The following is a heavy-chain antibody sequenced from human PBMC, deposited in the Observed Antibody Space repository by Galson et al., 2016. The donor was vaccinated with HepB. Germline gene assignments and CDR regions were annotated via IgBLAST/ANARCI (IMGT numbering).Heavy chain of an antibody. Sequence: SLRLSCAASGFTFTNTWMNWVRQAPGKGLEWVGRIRSRADGGTTDYAAPVQGRFTVSRDDSKKTLYLQMNSLTPDDAAVYFCTTAHGGDYYAAMDVWGQETTVTVSS. CDR3: TTAHGGDYYAAMDV. D-gene: IGHD3-16*01. V-gene: IGHV3-15*07. CDR1: GFTFTNTW. J-gene: IGHJ6*02. CDR2: IRSRADGGTT.